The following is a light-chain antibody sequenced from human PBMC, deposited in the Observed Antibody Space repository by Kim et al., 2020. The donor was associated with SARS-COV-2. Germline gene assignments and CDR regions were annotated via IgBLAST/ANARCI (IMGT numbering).Light chain of an antibody. CDR1: ELGDKY. CDR3: QAWDSGTVVV. J-gene: IGLJ3*02. V-gene: IGLV3-1*01. Sequence: SYELTQPPSVSVSPGQTASITCSGDELGDKYVFWFQQKAGQSPVLVIYQDIKRPSGIPERFSASNSGNTATLTISGTQASDEADYYCQAWDSGTVVVFDG. CDR2: QDI.